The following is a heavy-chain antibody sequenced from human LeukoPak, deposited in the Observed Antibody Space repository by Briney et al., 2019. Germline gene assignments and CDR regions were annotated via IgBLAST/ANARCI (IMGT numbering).Heavy chain of an antibody. D-gene: IGHD3-3*01. Sequence: GGSLRLSCAASGFTFSSYSMNWVRQAPGKGLEWVSSISSSSSCIYYADSVKGRFTISRDNAKNSLYLQMNSLRAEDTAVYYCAGIRFSDAFDIWGQGTMVTVSS. CDR2: ISSSSSCI. CDR3: AGIRFSDAFDI. V-gene: IGHV3-21*01. CDR1: GFTFSSYS. J-gene: IGHJ3*02.